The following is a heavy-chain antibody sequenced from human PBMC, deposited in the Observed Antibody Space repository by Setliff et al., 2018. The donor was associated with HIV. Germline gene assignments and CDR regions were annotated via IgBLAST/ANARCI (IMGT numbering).Heavy chain of an antibody. CDR1: GASISSGNHY. D-gene: IGHD1-26*01. V-gene: IGHV4-61*09. CDR2: FYTSGST. J-gene: IGHJ4*02. CDR3: AREGGGYSGTYFNFPFDS. Sequence: SETLSLTCTVSGASISSGNHYWNWIRQPAGKGLEWIGHFYTSGSTNYNPSLKSRVTISVDTSTNQFSLKLNSVTAADMATYYCAREGGGYSGTYFNFPFDSWGQGTLVTVSS.